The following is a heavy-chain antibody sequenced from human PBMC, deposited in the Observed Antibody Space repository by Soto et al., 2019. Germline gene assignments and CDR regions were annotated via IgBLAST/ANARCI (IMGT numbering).Heavy chain of an antibody. CDR1: GGTFSSYA. J-gene: IGHJ4*02. D-gene: IGHD3-16*02. V-gene: IGHV1-69*13. CDR3: ARSADTFGGVIGLDY. Sequence: ASVKVSCKASGGTFSSYAISWVRQAPGQGLEWMGGIIPIFGTANYAQKFQGRVTITADESTSTAYMELSSLRSEDTAVYYCARSADTFGGVIGLDYWGQGTLVTVSS. CDR2: IIPIFGTA.